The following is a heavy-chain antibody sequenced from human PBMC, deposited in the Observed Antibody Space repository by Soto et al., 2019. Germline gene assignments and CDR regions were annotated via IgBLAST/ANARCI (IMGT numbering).Heavy chain of an antibody. V-gene: IGHV3-30*18. J-gene: IGHJ6*03. D-gene: IGHD6-6*01. CDR3: AKDHVAARRLEGYYYYYMDV. CDR2: ISYDGSNK. Sequence: GGSLRLSCAASGFTFSSYGMHWVRQAPGKGLEWVAVISYDGSNKYYADSVKGRFTISRDNSKNTLYLQMNSLRAEDTAVYYCAKDHVAARRLEGYYYYYMDVWGKGTTVTVSS. CDR1: GFTFSSYG.